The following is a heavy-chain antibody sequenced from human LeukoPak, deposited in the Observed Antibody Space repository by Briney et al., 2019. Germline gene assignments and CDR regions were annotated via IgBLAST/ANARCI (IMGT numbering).Heavy chain of an antibody. J-gene: IGHJ4*02. Sequence: PSQTLSLTCTVSGGSISSGSYYWSWIRQPAGKGLEWIGRIYTSGSTNYNPSLKSRVTISVDTSKNQFSLKLNSVTAADTAVYYCGRGGARITDWGQGTLVTVSS. CDR3: GRGGARITD. D-gene: IGHD5-12*01. V-gene: IGHV4-61*02. CDR2: IYTSGST. CDR1: GGSISSGSYY.